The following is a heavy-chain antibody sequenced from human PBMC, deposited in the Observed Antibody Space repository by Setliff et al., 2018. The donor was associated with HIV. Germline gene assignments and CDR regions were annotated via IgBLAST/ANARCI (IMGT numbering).Heavy chain of an antibody. CDR3: ARGDYPLSTVATIKGVVWFDP. J-gene: IGHJ5*02. CDR2: IHHSGTT. CDR1: GDSINSDRW. V-gene: IGHV4-4*02. D-gene: IGHD5-12*01. Sequence: PSETLSLTCAVSGDSINSDRWWSWVRQPPGEGLEWIDQIHHSGTTNYNPSLSSRVTLSMDKSKNQFSLKLSSVTAADTAVYYCARGDYPLSTVATIKGVVWFDPWGQGTLVTVSS.